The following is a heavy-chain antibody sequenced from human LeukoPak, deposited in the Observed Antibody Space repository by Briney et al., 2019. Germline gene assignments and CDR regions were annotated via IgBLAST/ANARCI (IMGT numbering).Heavy chain of an antibody. D-gene: IGHD1-26*01. V-gene: IGHV4-30-4*01. J-gene: IGHJ4*02. CDR1: GGSISSGDYY. CDR3: ARSQPHLYSGSPLDY. CDR2: IYYSGST. Sequence: SETLSLTCTVSGGSISSGDYYWSWIRQPPGKGLEWIGYIYYSGSTYYNPSLKSRVTISVDTSKNQFSLKLSSVTAADTAVYYCARSQPHLYSGSPLDYWGQGTLVTVSS.